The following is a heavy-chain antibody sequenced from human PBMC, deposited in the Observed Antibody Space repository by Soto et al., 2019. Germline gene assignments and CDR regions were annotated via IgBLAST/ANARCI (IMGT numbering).Heavy chain of an antibody. Sequence: SATLSLTCTVSGASISSSGYYLGWIRQPPGKGLEWIGSFYYSGSTYYNPSLKSRATMSVDRSKNQFSLKMTSVTAADTAVYYCARTPTVGYSGNDSDSWGHGTLV. V-gene: IGHV4-39*01. CDR2: FYYSGST. D-gene: IGHD5-12*01. CDR3: ARTPTVGYSGNDSDS. CDR1: GASISSSGYY. J-gene: IGHJ5*01.